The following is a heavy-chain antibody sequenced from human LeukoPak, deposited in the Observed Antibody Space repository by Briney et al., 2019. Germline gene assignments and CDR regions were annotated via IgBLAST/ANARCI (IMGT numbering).Heavy chain of an antibody. V-gene: IGHV3-30*18. J-gene: IGHJ4*02. CDR1: GFTFSNAW. CDR2: ITYDGSNK. CDR3: AKETRLYSSSYFDY. D-gene: IGHD6-13*01. Sequence: GGPLRLSCGASGFTFSNAWMSWVPQAPDKGLEWVTDITYDGSNKYYADSVKGRFTISRDNSKNTLYLQMNSLRAEDTAVYYCAKETRLYSSSYFDYWGQGTLVTVSS.